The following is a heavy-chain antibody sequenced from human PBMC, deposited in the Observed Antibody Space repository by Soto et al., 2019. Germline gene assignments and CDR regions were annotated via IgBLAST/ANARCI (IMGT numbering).Heavy chain of an antibody. Sequence: ASVNFSCKDSGYTLTELSIHWVRQAPGKGLERMGGFDPEDGETIYAQKVQGRVTMTEDTSTDTANMELSSLRSEDTAVYYCATDLTSDSSPIYYGYWGQGTLVTVSS. CDR2: FDPEDGET. J-gene: IGHJ4*02. D-gene: IGHD3-22*01. CDR3: ATDLTSDSSPIYYGY. CDR1: GYTLTELS. V-gene: IGHV1-24*01.